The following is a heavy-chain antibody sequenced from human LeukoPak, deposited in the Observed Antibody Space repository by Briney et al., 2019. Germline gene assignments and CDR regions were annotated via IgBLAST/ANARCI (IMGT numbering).Heavy chain of an antibody. J-gene: IGHJ6*03. CDR2: IKHDGREKQDGSEK. D-gene: IGHD3-10*01. CDR1: GFTFSRYW. CDR3: ARSGRGVDSFYFYMDV. Sequence: GGSLRLSCAAPGFTFSRYWMSWVRQAPGKGLEGVANIKHDGREKQDGSEKNYVDSVKGRFTISRDNAKNSLYLQMNSLRAEDTAVYYCARSGRGVDSFYFYMDVWGKGTTVTVSS. V-gene: IGHV3-7*01.